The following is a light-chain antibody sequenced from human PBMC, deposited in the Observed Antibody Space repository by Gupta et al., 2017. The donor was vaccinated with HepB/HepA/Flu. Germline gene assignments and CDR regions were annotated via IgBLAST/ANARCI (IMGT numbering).Light chain of an antibody. J-gene: IGLJ1*01. V-gene: IGLV2-11*01. CDR3: CSYVGGYVYV. Sequence: QSPLTQPRSVAECPGLSVIISCTGISTDVHPYNYVSWYQQFPGKAPGLIIYDVNRRPSGVPDRFSAAKSGNTASLTXSXLQPDDXADYYCCSYVGGYVYVFVSGTEVPV. CDR2: DVN. CDR1: STDVHPYNY.